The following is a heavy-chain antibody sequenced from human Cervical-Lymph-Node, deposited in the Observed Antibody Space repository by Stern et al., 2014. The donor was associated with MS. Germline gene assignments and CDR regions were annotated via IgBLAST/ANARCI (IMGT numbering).Heavy chain of an antibody. CDR2: INSEGDTI. J-gene: IGHJ3*01. CDR1: GFVFRRYS. Sequence: EVQLVESGGGLVKPGGSLRLTCAGSGFVFRRYSMDWVRPAPGKGLEWLSFINSEGDTIYYADSVRGRFTISRDDDKNSIFLQMTNLRDEDAAVYYCARGFLHNSFDLWGLGTVVTVSS. V-gene: IGHV3-48*02. D-gene: IGHD5-24*01. CDR3: ARGFLHNSFDL.